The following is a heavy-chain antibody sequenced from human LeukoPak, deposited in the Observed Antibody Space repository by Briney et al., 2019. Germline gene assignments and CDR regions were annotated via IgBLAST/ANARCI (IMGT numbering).Heavy chain of an antibody. CDR2: IRSKAYRGTT. Sequence: HPGRSLRLSCTGSGFTFGDHAMSWVRQAPGKGLEWVGFIRSKAYRGTTEYAASVKGGFTISRDDSASIAYLQMNSLRTEDTAVYYCARGPIQLWIHNAMDVWGQGTTVTVSS. J-gene: IGHJ6*02. D-gene: IGHD5-18*01. V-gene: IGHV3-49*04. CDR1: GFTFGDHA. CDR3: ARGPIQLWIHNAMDV.